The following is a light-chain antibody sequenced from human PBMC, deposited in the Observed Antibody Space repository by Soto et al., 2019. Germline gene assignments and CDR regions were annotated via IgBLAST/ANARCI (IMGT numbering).Light chain of an antibody. CDR1: QSVSDY. CDR3: QQRSNWPLT. Sequence: EMVLIQSPATLSLSPGEGATLSCRASQSVSDYLAWYQQKSGQAPRLLIYDASKRATGIPARFSGSGSGTDFTLTISSLQPEDFAVYYCQQRSNWPLTFGGGTKVEIK. V-gene: IGKV3-11*01. CDR2: DAS. J-gene: IGKJ4*01.